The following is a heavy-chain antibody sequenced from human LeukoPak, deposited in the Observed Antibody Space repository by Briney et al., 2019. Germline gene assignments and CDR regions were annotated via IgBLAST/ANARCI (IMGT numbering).Heavy chain of an antibody. J-gene: IGHJ6*03. CDR1: GGSISSSSYY. CDR3: ARVAGYRYYYYYYMDV. D-gene: IGHD6-25*01. CDR2: IYYSGST. V-gene: IGHV4-61*01. Sequence: PSETLSLTCTVSGGSISSSSYYWSWIRQPPGKGLEWIGYIYYSGSTNYNPSLKSRVTISVDTSKNQFSLKLSSVTAADTAVYYCARVAGYRYYYYYYMDVWGKGTTVTVSS.